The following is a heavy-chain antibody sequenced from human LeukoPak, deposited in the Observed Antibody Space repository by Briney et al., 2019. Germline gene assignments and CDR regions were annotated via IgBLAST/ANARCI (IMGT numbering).Heavy chain of an antibody. D-gene: IGHD3-10*01. CDR1: GFTVRSYE. CDR2: ISSSGSII. J-gene: IGHJ4*02. CDR3: VRDPDPGSSSY. V-gene: IGHV3-48*03. Sequence: GGSLTLSCAASGFTVRSYEMIWVRQAPGKGLEWISYISSSGSIIRYADSVKGRFTISRDNAKNSLYLQMNSLRAEDTAFYYCVRDPDPGSSSYWGQGTLVTVSS.